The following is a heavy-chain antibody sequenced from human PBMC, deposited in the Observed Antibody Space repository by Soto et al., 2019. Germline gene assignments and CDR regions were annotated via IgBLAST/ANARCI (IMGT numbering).Heavy chain of an antibody. V-gene: IGHV1-58*01. J-gene: IGHJ6*02. Sequence: ASVKVSCKTSGFTFRSSAVQWVRQARGQRLEWIGWLVVGTGNTNYAQKFQQRVTISSDRSTNTVSMELSSLTSEDKAVYYCATGAYCSGGSCSDYYYYYYGMDLWGQGTTVTVSS. CDR2: LVVGTGNT. D-gene: IGHD2-15*01. CDR1: GFTFRSSA. CDR3: ATGAYCSGGSCSDYYYYYYGMDL.